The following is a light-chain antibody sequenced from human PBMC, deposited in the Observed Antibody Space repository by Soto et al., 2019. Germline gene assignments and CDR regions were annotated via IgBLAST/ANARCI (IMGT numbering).Light chain of an antibody. V-gene: IGLV1-40*01. CDR3: QSYDTTSQWV. CDR1: SSTIGTRHG. J-gene: IGLJ3*02. Sequence: QAVVTQPPTVSGAPGQSVTISCTGSSSTIGTRHGVHWYQQFPGAAPKLLIFDTVNRPSGVPDRFSGSKSGTSASLAIIGLQAEDEADYYCQSYDTTSQWVFGGGTKLTVL. CDR2: DTV.